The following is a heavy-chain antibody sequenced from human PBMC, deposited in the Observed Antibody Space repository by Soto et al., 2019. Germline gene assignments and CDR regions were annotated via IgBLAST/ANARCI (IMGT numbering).Heavy chain of an antibody. V-gene: IGHV3-21*06. J-gene: IGHJ4*02. D-gene: IGHD3-22*01. CDR2: ISDDSSYR. CDR3: ASPYYLIH. CDR1: GFMFSAYN. Sequence: GRSRRRSCAAAGFMFSAYNMNWVRQAPGKGLEWLSSISDDSSYRDHADSLRGRFTVSRDNARNSLYLQNDSLGVEDTAVYYCASPYYLIHWGPGTLVAASS.